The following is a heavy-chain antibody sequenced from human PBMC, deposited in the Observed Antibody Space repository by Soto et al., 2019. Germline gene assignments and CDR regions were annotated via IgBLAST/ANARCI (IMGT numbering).Heavy chain of an antibody. D-gene: IGHD3-22*01. CDR2: IYSSGAT. V-gene: IGHV4-30-4*01. Sequence: PSATLSLTCTVSGGSISNSDYYWTWIRQPPGKGLEWIGYIYSSGATSYNPSLESRVTISGDASKNQFSLRLSSVTAADTAVYYCARDRGSDYDSTSGYYYYWGQGTLVTVSS. CDR1: GGSISNSDYY. J-gene: IGHJ4*02. CDR3: ARDRGSDYDSTSGYYYY.